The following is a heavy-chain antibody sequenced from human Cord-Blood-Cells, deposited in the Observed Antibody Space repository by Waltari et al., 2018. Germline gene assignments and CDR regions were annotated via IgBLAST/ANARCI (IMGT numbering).Heavy chain of an antibody. D-gene: IGHD6-13*01. J-gene: IGHJ4*02. CDR2: ISYDGSNK. CDR3: ARSLSSSWLDY. CDR1: GFTFSSYA. V-gene: IGHV3-30-3*01. Sequence: QVQLVESGGGVVQPGRSLRLSCAPSGFTFSSYAMHWVRQAPGKGLEWVAVISYDGSNKYYADSVKGRFTISRDNSKNTLYLQMNSLRAEDTAVYYCARSLSSSWLDYWGQGTLVTVSS.